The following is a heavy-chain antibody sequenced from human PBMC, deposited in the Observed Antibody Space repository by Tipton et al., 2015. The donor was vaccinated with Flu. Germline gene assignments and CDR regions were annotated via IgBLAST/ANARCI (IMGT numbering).Heavy chain of an antibody. CDR3: ARGDCSSTSCLDY. CDR1: GGSISSYY. V-gene: IGHV4-59*01. J-gene: IGHJ4*02. Sequence: TLSLTCTVSGGSISSYYWSWIRQPPGKGLEWIGYIYYSGGTNYNPSLKSRVTISVDTSKNQFSLKLSSVTAADTAVYYCARGDCSSTSCLDYWGQGTLVTVSS. D-gene: IGHD2-2*01. CDR2: IYYSGGT.